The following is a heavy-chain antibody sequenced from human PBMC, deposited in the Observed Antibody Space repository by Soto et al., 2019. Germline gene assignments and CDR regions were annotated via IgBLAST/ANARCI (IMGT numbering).Heavy chain of an antibody. D-gene: IGHD1-1*01. V-gene: IGHV4-59*01. CDR2: IYYSGST. CDR1: GGSISSYY. Sequence: SETLSLTCTVSGGSISSYYWSWIRQPPGKGLEWIGYIYYSGSTNYNPSLKSRVTISVDTSKNQFSLKLSSVTAADTAVYYCARVAPGKLHFDYWGQGTLVTVSS. J-gene: IGHJ4*02. CDR3: ARVAPGKLHFDY.